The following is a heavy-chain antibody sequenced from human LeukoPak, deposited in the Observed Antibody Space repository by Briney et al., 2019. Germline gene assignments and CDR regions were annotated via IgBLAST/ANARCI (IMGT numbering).Heavy chain of an antibody. J-gene: IGHJ4*02. CDR3: ARSRVPGFDY. CDR2: TYYSGSA. CDR1: GGSISSYY. D-gene: IGHD1-1*01. Sequence: NTSETLSLTCTVSGGSISSYYWSWIRQPPGKGLEWIGYTYYSGSANYNPSLKSRVTISVDTSKNQFSLKLSSVTAADTAVYYCARSRVPGFDYWGQGTLVTVSS. V-gene: IGHV4-59*08.